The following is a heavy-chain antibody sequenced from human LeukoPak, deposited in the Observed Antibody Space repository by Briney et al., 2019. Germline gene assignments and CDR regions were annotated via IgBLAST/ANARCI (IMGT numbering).Heavy chain of an antibody. CDR3: ARIGAYCSSTSCRDGP. CDR1: GFTFSSYG. V-gene: IGHV3-30*03. J-gene: IGHJ5*02. D-gene: IGHD2-2*01. CDR2: ISYDGSNK. Sequence: PGRSLRLSCAASGFTFSSYGMHWVRQAPGKGLEWVAVISYDGSNKYYADSVKGRFTISRDNSKNTLYLQMNSLRAEDTAVYYCARIGAYCSSTSCRDGPWGQGTLVTVSS.